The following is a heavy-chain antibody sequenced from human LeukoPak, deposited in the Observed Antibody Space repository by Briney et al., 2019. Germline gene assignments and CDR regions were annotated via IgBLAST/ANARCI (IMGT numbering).Heavy chain of an antibody. J-gene: IGHJ3*02. V-gene: IGHV1-8*02. CDR1: GGTFSSYA. CDR2: LNPHSGNT. D-gene: IGHD2-15*01. CDR3: ARAVVEGSTRFAFNI. Sequence: ASVKVSCKASGGTFSSYAINWVRQATGQGPEWMGWLNPHSGNTGYAQKFQGRVTMTRNISINTAYLQLRSLSSEDTAVYYCARAVVEGSTRFAFNIWGQGTLVTVSS.